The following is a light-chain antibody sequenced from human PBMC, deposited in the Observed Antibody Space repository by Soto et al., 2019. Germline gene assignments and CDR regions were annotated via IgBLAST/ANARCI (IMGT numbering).Light chain of an antibody. J-gene: IGLJ2*01. CDR1: NIGGKS. V-gene: IGLV3-21*02. Sequence: SYELTQPPSVSVAPGQTARITCGGNNIGGKSVHWYQQRPGQAPVLVVHDDSDRPSGIPERFSGSNSENTATLTITRVEAVDEGDYYCQVWDTSNDHVVFGGGTKVTVL. CDR2: DDS. CDR3: QVWDTSNDHVV.